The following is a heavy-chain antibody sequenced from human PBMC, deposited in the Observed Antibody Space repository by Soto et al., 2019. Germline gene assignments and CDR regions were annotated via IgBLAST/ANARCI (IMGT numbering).Heavy chain of an antibody. J-gene: IGHJ4*02. Sequence: SVNVSCKASGGTFSSYAISWVRQAPGQGLEWMGGIIPIFGTANYAQKFQGRVTITADESTSTAYMELSSLRSEDTAVYYCASGRYYYDSSGYYRYGVFDYWGQGTLVTVSS. D-gene: IGHD3-22*01. CDR1: GGTFSSYA. CDR2: IIPIFGTA. CDR3: ASGRYYYDSSGYYRYGVFDY. V-gene: IGHV1-69*13.